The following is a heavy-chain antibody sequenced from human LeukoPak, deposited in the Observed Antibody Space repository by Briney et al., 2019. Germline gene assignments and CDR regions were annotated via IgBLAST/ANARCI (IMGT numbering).Heavy chain of an antibody. CDR1: GGSLSRYY. CDR2: IYYSGST. J-gene: IGHJ5*02. CDR3: ARDRNVGATAGNWFDP. D-gene: IGHD1-26*01. V-gene: IGHV4-39*07. Sequence: SETLSLTCTVPGGSLSRYYWGWIRQPPGKGRERIGNIYYSGSTYYTPSLKSRVTISVDTTKNRFSLKLSSVTAADTAVYDCARDRNVGATAGNWFDPWGQGTLVTVSS.